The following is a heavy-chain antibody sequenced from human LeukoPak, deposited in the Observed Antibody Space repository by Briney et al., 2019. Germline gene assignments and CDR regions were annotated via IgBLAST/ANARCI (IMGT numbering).Heavy chain of an antibody. CDR3: AKEGYSNGPDP. V-gene: IGHV1-2*02. D-gene: IGHD5-12*01. J-gene: IGHJ5*02. CDR1: GYTLTDHY. CDR2: INPTNGFA. Sequence: GASVKVSCKASGYTLTDHYMHWSRQTRGHGLEWMGWINPTNGFAVYGQAFQGRVTMTRDTSISTVYMELTNLRSDDTGVYYCAKEGYSNGPDPWGPGSLVTVSS.